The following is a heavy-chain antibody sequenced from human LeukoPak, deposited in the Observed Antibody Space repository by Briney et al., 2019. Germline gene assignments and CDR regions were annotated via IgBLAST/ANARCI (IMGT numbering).Heavy chain of an antibody. Sequence: WASVKVSCKASGYTFTGYFMHWVRQAPGQGLEWMGWISPNSGATNYAQNFQGRVTMTRDTSISTAYMELRSDDTAVYYCARGHYDTSGYYHLDYWGQGTLVTVSS. D-gene: IGHD3-22*01. J-gene: IGHJ4*02. CDR1: GYTFTGYF. CDR3: ARGHYDTSGYYHLDY. CDR2: ISPNSGAT. V-gene: IGHV1-2*02.